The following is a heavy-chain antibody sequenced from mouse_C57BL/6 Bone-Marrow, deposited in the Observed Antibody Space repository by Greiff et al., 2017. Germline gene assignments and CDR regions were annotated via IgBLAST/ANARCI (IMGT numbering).Heavy chain of an antibody. CDR2: IYPGNSDT. V-gene: IGHV1-5*01. Sequence: EVKLVESGPVLARPGASVKMSCTSSGYTFPSYWMHWVKQRPGQGLEWIGAIYPGNSDTSDNSKFKGKDKLTAVTSASTAYMELSSLTNEDSSVYYCTTQLRLPWFAYWGPGTLVTVSA. J-gene: IGHJ3*01. CDR3: TTQLRLPWFAY. D-gene: IGHD3-2*02. CDR1: GYTFPSYW.